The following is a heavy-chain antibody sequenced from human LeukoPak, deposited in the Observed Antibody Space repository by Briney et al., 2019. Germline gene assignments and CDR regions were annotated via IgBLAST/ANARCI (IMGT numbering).Heavy chain of an antibody. J-gene: IGHJ6*03. CDR1: GYTFTGYY. CDR3: ARIMKNVVYYYYMDV. CDR2: LNPDGGGA. V-gene: IGHV1-2*02. D-gene: IGHD3-16*01. Sequence: ASVKVSCKASGYTFTGYYIHWVRQAPGQGLEWMGWLNPDGGGAYYAQSFQGRVTMTRDTSISTAYMELSSLRFDDTAVYYCARIMKNVVYYYYMDVWGKGTTVTVSS.